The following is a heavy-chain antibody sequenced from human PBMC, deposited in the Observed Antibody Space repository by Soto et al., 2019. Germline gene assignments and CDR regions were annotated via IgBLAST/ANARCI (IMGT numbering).Heavy chain of an antibody. CDR3: ARDRTERGLDP. CDR1: GGSISSGGYY. V-gene: IGHV4-31*03. CDR2: ISSTLCT. J-gene: IGHJ5*02. Sequence: SQTLSLTCPVSGGSISSGGYYWSWIRQHPGKGLAWIGYISSTLCTYYNPSLKSRVTISVYTFKNEFSLKLNSVPAADAAVSYCARDRTERGLDPCGHGTPVTVSS.